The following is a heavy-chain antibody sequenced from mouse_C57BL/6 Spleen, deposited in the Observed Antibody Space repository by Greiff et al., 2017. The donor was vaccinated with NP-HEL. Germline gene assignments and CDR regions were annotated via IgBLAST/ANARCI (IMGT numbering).Heavy chain of an antibody. CDR1: GYTFTSYG. D-gene: IGHD1-1*01. Sequence: SGAELARPGASVKLSCKASGYTFTSYGISWVKQRTGQGLEWIGEIYPRSGNTYYNEKFKGKATLTADKSSSTAYMELRSLTSEDSAVYFCARLRVYGSSLYWYFDVWGTGTTVTVSS. CDR2: IYPRSGNT. V-gene: IGHV1-81*01. CDR3: ARLRVYGSSLYWYFDV. J-gene: IGHJ1*03.